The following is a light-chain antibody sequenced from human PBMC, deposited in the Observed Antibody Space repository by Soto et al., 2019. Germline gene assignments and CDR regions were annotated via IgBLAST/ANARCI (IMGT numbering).Light chain of an antibody. Sequence: ELALTQSPGPLSLSPGERTTFSCTSSQSVSNNYLAWYQQKPGQAPRLLIYGASSRATGIPGRFSGSGSGTDFTLTISRLEPEDFAVYYCQQYGNSAWTFGQGTKVDIK. CDR1: QSVSNNY. CDR2: GAS. CDR3: QQYGNSAWT. V-gene: IGKV3-20*01. J-gene: IGKJ1*01.